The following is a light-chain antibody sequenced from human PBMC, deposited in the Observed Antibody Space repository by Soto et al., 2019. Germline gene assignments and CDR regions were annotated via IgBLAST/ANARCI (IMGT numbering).Light chain of an antibody. CDR2: GAS. V-gene: IGKV3-20*01. J-gene: IGKJ4*01. CDR1: QSVSSSY. CDR3: QQYGSSQLT. Sequence: EIVLTQSPGTLSLSPGERATPSCRASQSVSSSYLAWYQQKPGQAPRLLIYGASSRATGIPDRFSGSGSGTDFTLTISRLEPEDFAVYYCQQYGSSQLTFGGGTKVDIK.